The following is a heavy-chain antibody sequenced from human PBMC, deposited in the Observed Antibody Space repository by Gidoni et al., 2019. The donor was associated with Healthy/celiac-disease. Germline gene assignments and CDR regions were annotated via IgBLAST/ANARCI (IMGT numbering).Heavy chain of an antibody. D-gene: IGHD4-17*01. CDR1: GGSFSGYY. V-gene: IGHV4-34*01. CDR2: INHSGST. Sequence: QVQLQQWGAGLLKPSETLSLTCAVYGGSFSGYYWSWIRQPPGKGLEWIGEINHSGSTNYNPSLKSRVTISVDTSKNQFSLKLSSVTAADTAVYYCARAGDYGYDYWGQGTLVTVSS. CDR3: ARAGDYGYDY. J-gene: IGHJ4*02.